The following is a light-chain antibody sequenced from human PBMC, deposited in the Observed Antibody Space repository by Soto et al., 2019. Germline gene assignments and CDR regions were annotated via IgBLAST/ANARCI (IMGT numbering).Light chain of an antibody. CDR2: AAS. CDR1: QSVSSN. Sequence: EIVMTQSPATLSVFPGERVTLSCRASQSVSSNLAWYQQKPGQAPRLLIYAASTRATGIPARFSGGGSGTEFILTISSLQSEDFAVYFCQHYNDWPLTFGGGTKVEIK. V-gene: IGKV3-15*01. J-gene: IGKJ4*01. CDR3: QHYNDWPLT.